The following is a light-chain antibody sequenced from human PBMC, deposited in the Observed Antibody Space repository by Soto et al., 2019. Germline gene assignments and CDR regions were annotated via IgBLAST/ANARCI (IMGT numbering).Light chain of an antibody. Sequence: EIVMTQSPATLSVSPGASATLSCRASQSVSTNLAWYQQTPGQAPRLLIYGASTRATGIPARFSGSGSGTEFTLPISSLQSEDFAVYYCQQYNNWLWTFGQGTKVDIK. CDR3: QQYNNWLWT. J-gene: IGKJ1*01. CDR2: GAS. V-gene: IGKV3-15*01. CDR1: QSVSTN.